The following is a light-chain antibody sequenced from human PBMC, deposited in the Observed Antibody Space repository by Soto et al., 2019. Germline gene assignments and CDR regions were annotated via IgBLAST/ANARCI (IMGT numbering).Light chain of an antibody. J-gene: IGKJ1*01. CDR3: QQTYNVPQT. V-gene: IGKV1-39*01. CDR1: QTIRAY. Sequence: DIHMTQFPSSLSASVGDRVTITCRASQTIRAYLNWFQQKPGKAPELLIYAASSLQSGVPPRFSGSVSGAEFTLTINSLQPEATATYYCQQTYNVPQTYGQGTKVEIK. CDR2: AAS.